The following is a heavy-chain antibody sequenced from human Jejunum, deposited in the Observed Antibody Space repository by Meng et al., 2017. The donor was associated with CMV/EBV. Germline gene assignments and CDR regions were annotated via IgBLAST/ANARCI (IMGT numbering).Heavy chain of an antibody. CDR2: INGDGSAT. J-gene: IGHJ6*02. D-gene: IGHD2-21*01. Sequence: GFTFSGHWMHWVRQVPGKGLVWVSRINGDGSATNSADSVKGRVTISRDNAKNTLYLQMNSLRAEDTAVYYCARGMIAAYNYAMDVWGQGTTGTVSS. CDR1: GFTFSGHW. CDR3: ARGMIAAYNYAMDV. V-gene: IGHV3-74*01.